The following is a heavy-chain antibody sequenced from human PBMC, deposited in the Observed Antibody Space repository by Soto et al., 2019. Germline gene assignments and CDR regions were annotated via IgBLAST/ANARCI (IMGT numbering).Heavy chain of an antibody. D-gene: IGHD2-15*01. J-gene: IGHJ6*02. CDR2: IWYDGSNK. V-gene: IGHV3-33*01. CDR1: GFTFSSYG. CDR3: ARDRGIVVVVAARGGMDV. Sequence: QVQLVESGGGVVQPGRSLRLSCAASGFTFSSYGMHWVRQAPGKGLEWVAVIWYDGSNKYYADSVKGRFTISRDNSKNTLYLQMNSLRAEDTAVYYCARDRGIVVVVAARGGMDVWGQGTTVTVSS.